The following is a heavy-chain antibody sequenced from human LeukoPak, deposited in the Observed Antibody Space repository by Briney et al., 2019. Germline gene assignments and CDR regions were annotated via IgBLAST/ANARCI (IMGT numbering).Heavy chain of an antibody. CDR1: GFIFSGSW. V-gene: IGHV3-53*05. CDR2: IYNGGTT. Sequence: GGSLRLSCAASGFIFSGSWMDWVRQAPGKGLVWVSVIYNGGTTYYADSVKGRFTISRDNSKSTLFVYLQMNSLRTDDTALYYCAGGGEAARSLAYWGQGALVTVSS. J-gene: IGHJ4*02. D-gene: IGHD6-6*01. CDR3: AGGGEAARSLAY.